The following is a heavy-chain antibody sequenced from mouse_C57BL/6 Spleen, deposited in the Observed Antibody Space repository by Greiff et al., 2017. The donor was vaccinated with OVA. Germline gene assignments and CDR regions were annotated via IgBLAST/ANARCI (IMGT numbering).Heavy chain of an antibody. CDR3: ARGGTGKAWFAY. D-gene: IGHD4-1*01. CDR1: GYAFSSYW. J-gene: IGHJ3*01. Sequence: VKLQESGAELVKPGASVKISCKASGYAFSSYWMNWVKQRPGKGLEWIGQIYPGDGDTNYNGKFKGKATLTADKSSSTAYMQLSSLTSEDSAVYFCARGGTGKAWFAYWGQGTLVTVSA. CDR2: IYPGDGDT. V-gene: IGHV1-80*01.